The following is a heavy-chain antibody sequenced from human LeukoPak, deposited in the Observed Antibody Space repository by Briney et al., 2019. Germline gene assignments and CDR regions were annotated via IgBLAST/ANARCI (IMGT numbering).Heavy chain of an antibody. CDR1: GFTFSSYG. CDR2: ISYDGSNK. CDR3: AKPDYGDYARFDY. D-gene: IGHD4-17*01. J-gene: IGHJ4*02. V-gene: IGHV3-30*18. Sequence: GGSLRLSCAASGFTFSSYGMHWVRQAPGKRLEWVAVISYDGSNKYYADSVKGRFTISRDNSKNTLYLQMNSLRAEDTAVYYCAKPDYGDYARFDYWGQGTLVTVSS.